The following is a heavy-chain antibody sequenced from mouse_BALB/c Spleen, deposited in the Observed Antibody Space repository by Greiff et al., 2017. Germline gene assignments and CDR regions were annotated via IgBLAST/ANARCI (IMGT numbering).Heavy chain of an antibody. CDR2: IYPGSGST. Sequence: QQPGSELVRPGASVKLSCKASGYTFTSYWMHWVKQRPGQGLEWIGNIYPGSGSTNYDEKFKSKATLTVDTSSSTAYMQLSSLTSEDSAVYYCARYGNFYAMDYWGQGTSVTVSS. CDR1: GYTFTSYW. CDR3: ARYGNFYAMDY. V-gene: IGHV1S22*01. D-gene: IGHD2-1*01. J-gene: IGHJ4*01.